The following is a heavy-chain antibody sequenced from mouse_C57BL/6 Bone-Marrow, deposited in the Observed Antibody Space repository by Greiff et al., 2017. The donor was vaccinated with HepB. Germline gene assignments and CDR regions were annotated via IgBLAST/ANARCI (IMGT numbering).Heavy chain of an antibody. D-gene: IGHD2-3*01. CDR1: GYTFTDYY. Sequence: VQLQQSGPVLVKPGASVKMSCKASGYTFTDYYMNWVKQSHGKSLEWIGVINPYNGGTSYNQKFKGKATLTVDKSSSTAYMELNSLTSEDSAVYYCAREGGYYEESAMDYWGQGTSVTVSS. V-gene: IGHV1-19*01. J-gene: IGHJ4*01. CDR2: INPYNGGT. CDR3: AREGGYYEESAMDY.